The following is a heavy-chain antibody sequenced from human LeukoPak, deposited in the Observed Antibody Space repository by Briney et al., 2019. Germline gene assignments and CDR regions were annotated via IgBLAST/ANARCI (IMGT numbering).Heavy chain of an antibody. CDR3: ARGTGTTSYYYYYYYMDV. Sequence: SETLSLTCTVSGGSISSSSYYWGWIRQPPGKGLEWIGRIYTSGSTNYNPSLKSRVTISVDTSKNQFSLKLSSVTAADTAVYYCARGTGTTSYYYYYYYMDVWGKGTTVTVSS. J-gene: IGHJ6*03. CDR2: IYTSGST. V-gene: IGHV4-61*02. D-gene: IGHD1-7*01. CDR1: GGSISSSSYY.